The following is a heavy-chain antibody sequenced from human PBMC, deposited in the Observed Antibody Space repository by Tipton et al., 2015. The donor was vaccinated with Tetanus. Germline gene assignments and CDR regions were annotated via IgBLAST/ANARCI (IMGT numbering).Heavy chain of an antibody. Sequence: TLSLTCTVSGGSLRGGDHYWSWIRQPPGKGLEWLAYIFDSGSTNSNYFLKSRITVSRDTSKNHFSLKLSSVTAADTAVYYCARIHDFLSGHFDFWGQGTLVAVSS. J-gene: IGHJ4*02. CDR2: IFDSGST. CDR3: ARIHDFLSGHFDF. CDR1: GGSLRGGDHY. V-gene: IGHV4-61*03. D-gene: IGHD3-3*01.